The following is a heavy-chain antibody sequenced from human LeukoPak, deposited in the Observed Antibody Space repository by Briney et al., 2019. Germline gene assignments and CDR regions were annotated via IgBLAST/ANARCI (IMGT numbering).Heavy chain of an antibody. J-gene: IGHJ4*02. V-gene: IGHV1-69*05. CDR1: GGTFSSYA. CDR3: ASLEMATISYFDY. D-gene: IGHD5-24*01. Sequence: SVKVSCKASGGTFSSYAISWVRQAPGQGLGWMGGIIPIFGTANYAQKFQGRVTITTDESTSTAYMELSSLRSEDTAVYYCASLEMATISYFDYWGQGTLVTVSS. CDR2: IIPIFGTA.